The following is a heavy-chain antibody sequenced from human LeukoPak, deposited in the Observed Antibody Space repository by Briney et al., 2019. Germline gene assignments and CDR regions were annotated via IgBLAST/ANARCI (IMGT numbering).Heavy chain of an antibody. CDR1: GFTFSSYS. CDR3: ARDGDLWSFDY. Sequence: PGGSLRLSCAASGFTFSSYSMNWVRQAPGKGLEWVSYISSSSSTIYYADSVKGRFTIPRDNAKNSLYLQMNSLRADDTAVYYCARDGDLWSFDYWGQGTLVTVSS. D-gene: IGHD3-16*01. J-gene: IGHJ4*02. V-gene: IGHV3-48*01. CDR2: ISSSSSTI.